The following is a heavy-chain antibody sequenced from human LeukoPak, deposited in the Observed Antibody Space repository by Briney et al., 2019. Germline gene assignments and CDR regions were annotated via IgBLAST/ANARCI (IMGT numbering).Heavy chain of an antibody. Sequence: PGGSLRLSCAASGFTFNNYWMSWVRQAPGKGLEWVANIKKDGSEKYYVDSVKGRFTISRDTSKNTLYLQMNSPRAEDTAVYYCAKDMYYDSSGPVFDYWGQGTLVTVSS. D-gene: IGHD3-22*01. CDR2: IKKDGSEK. CDR1: GFTFNNYW. V-gene: IGHV3-7*03. J-gene: IGHJ4*02. CDR3: AKDMYYDSSGPVFDY.